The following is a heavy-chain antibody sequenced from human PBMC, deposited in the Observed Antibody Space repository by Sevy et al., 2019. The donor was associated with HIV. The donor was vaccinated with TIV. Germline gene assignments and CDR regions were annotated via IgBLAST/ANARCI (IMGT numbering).Heavy chain of an antibody. CDR2: IKADGSDK. D-gene: IGHD3-16*01. CDR3: AHETFGRFES. V-gene: IGHV3-7*01. CDR1: GFTFSANW. Sequence: GGSLRLSCAASGFTFSANWMNWVRQAPRKGLEWVANIKADGSDKHYVDSVEGRFTISRDNAKNLLFLQMNSLRVEDTAVYYGAHETFGRFESWGQGTLVTVSS. J-gene: IGHJ4*02.